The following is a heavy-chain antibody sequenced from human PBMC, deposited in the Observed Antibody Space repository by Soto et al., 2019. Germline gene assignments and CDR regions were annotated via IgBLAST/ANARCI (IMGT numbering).Heavy chain of an antibody. CDR1: GYTFTSYG. CDR2: ISAYNGNT. V-gene: IGHV1-18*01. CDR3: ARDLTQGSMIVASRYDY. J-gene: IGHJ4*02. Sequence: QVQLVQSGAEVKKPGASVKVSCKASGYTFTSYGISWVRQAPGQGLEWMGWISAYNGNTNYAQKLQGRVTMTTDTSTSTAYTELRSLRSDDTAVYYCARDLTQGSMIVASRYDYWGQGTLVTVSS. D-gene: IGHD3-22*01.